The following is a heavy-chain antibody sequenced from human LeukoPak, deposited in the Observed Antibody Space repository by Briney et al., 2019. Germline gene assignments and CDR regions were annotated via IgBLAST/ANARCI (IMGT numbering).Heavy chain of an antibody. J-gene: IGHJ4*02. D-gene: IGHD3-22*01. CDR2: ISYDGSNK. CDR1: GFTFSSYG. Sequence: SGGSLRLSCAASGFTFSSYGMHWVRQAPGKGLEWVAVISYDGSNKYYADSVKGRFTISRDNSKNTLYLQMNSLRAEDTAVYYCAKGSYYDSSGYHYGRDWGQGTLVTVSS. V-gene: IGHV3-30*18. CDR3: AKGSYYDSSGYHYGRD.